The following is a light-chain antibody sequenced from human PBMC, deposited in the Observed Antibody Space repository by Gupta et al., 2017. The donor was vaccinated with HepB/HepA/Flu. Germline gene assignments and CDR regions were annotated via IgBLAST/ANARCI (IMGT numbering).Light chain of an antibody. CDR1: QDISNY. V-gene: IGKV1-33*01. Sequence: DIQMTQSPSSLSASVGDRVTITCQASQDISNYLNWYQQKPGKAPKLLIYDASNLETGVPSRFSGSGSGTDFTFTISSLQPEDIATYYCQQYDKLSITFGQGTRLEIK. CDR3: QQYDKLSIT. J-gene: IGKJ5*01. CDR2: DAS.